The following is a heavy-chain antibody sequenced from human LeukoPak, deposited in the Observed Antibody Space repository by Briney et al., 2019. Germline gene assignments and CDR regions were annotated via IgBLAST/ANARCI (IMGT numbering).Heavy chain of an antibody. CDR3: ARGVAENGNPNYFDP. J-gene: IGHJ5*02. CDR2: ISSTSGTI. Sequence: GGSLRLSCAASGFTFSSYSMNWVRQAPGEGLEWVSCISSTSGTIYYADSVKGRFTISRDNAKNSLYLQMNSLRAEDTAVYSCARGVAENGNPNYFDPWGRGTLVTVSS. CDR1: GFTFSSYS. V-gene: IGHV3-48*01. D-gene: IGHD6-13*01.